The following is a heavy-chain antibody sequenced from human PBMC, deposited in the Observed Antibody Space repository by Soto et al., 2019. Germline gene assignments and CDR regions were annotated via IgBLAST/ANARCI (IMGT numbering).Heavy chain of an antibody. V-gene: IGHV1-18*01. J-gene: IGHJ4*02. D-gene: IGHD2-15*01. CDR1: ADTFANYG. CDR3: ARLAPCSGGNCYSRPLDS. CDR2: ITPSNGDT. Sequence: QVPLLQSGAEAKKPGASVKVSCKASADTFANYGISWVRQAPGQGPEWMGWITPSNGDTNYAQKFQGRVIMTTDTSTSTAYMDVRSLRSDDTAVYYCARLAPCSGGNCYSRPLDSWGQGTLVTVSS.